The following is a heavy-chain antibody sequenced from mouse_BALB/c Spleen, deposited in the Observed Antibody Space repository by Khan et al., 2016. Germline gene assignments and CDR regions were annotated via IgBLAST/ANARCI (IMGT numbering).Heavy chain of an antibody. CDR2: INPSTGYT. J-gene: IGHJ3*01. Sequence: QVQLQQSGAELAKPGASVKMSCKASGYTFTSYWMHWVKQRPGQGLEWIGYINPSTGYTEYNQKFKDKATLTADKSSSTAYMKLSSLTSEYSAVYYCASRGDYRYDWFAYWCQWTLVTVSA. CDR1: GYTFTSYW. V-gene: IGHV1-7*01. D-gene: IGHD2-14*01. CDR3: ASRGDYRYDWFAY.